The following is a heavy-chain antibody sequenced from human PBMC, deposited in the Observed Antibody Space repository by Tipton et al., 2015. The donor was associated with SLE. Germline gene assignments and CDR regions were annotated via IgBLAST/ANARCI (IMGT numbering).Heavy chain of an antibody. CDR2: IYYSVST. V-gene: IGHV4-39*07. CDR3: ARERPSGWYFDL. D-gene: IGHD3-10*01. CDR1: GGSISSSSYY. J-gene: IGHJ2*01. Sequence: TLSLTCTVSGGSISSSSYYWGWIRQPPGKGLEWIGSIYYSVSTYYNPSLTSRVTISVDTSKNQFSLKLTSVTAADTAVYYCARERPSGWYFDLWGRGTLVTVSS.